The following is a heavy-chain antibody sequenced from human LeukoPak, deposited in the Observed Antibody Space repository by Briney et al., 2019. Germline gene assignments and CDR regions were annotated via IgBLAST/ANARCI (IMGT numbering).Heavy chain of an antibody. V-gene: IGHV3-30*18. CDR1: GFTFSNYD. CDR3: AKGGDFDY. J-gene: IGHJ4*02. Sequence: GRSLRLSCAASGFTFSNYDMHWVRQAPGKGLEWVAVISYDGSNKYYTDSVKGRFTISRDNSKNTLYLQMNSLRAEDTAVYYCAKGGDFDYWGQGTLVTVSS. CDR2: ISYDGSNK. D-gene: IGHD3-16*01.